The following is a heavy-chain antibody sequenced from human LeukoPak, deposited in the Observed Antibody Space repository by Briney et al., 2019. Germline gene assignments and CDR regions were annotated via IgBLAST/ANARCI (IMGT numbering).Heavy chain of an antibody. D-gene: IGHD2-2*01. CDR2: ISTAGDP. CDR3: AGQARPGSAEGAFDI. V-gene: IGHV3-13*05. J-gene: IGHJ3*02. CDR1: GFTFSSYD. Sequence: GGSLRLSCTASGFTFSSYDMHWVRQDKGKGLEWVSAISTAGDPYYLGSVKGRFTISRENTKNSFYLQMNSLRAGDTAVYYCAGQARPGSAEGAFDIWGQGTMVTVSS.